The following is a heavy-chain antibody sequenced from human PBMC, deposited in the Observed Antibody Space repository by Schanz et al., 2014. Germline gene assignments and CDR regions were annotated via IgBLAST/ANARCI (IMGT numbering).Heavy chain of an antibody. CDR2: IKHDGSVK. CDR3: AKTLFPGGTQTFGN. CDR1: GITFSDYW. J-gene: IGHJ4*02. V-gene: IGHV3-7*05. Sequence: EVHLVESGGGLVQPGGSLRLSCAASGITFSDYWMSWVRQAPGKGPEWVANIKHDGSVKDYVDSVEGRFTISRDNTKNSLFLQLNSLRVEDTAVYYCAKTLFPGGTQTFGNWGRGPLVTVSS. D-gene: IGHD2-8*02.